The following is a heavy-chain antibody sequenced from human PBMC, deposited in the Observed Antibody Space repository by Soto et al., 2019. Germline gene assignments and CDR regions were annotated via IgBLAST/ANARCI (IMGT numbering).Heavy chain of an antibody. V-gene: IGHV3-7*01. D-gene: IGHD3-16*01. CDR3: ESGGDAF. Sequence: VQLVESGGGLVQPGGSLRLSCAASGFTLSSYWMSWVRQAPGKGLEWVANIKQDGSEEYYVDSVKGRFTIFRDNVKNSLYLPMHSLIAEVTAVYYCESGGDAFGVQGTLVTDSS. CDR2: IKQDGSEE. CDR1: GFTLSSYW. J-gene: IGHJ1*01.